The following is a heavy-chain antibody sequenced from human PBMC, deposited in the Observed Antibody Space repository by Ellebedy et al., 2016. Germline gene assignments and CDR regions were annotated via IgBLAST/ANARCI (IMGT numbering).Heavy chain of an antibody. CDR3: ARDSGSYWGWEFDY. CDR1: GFTFSSYS. CDR2: ISSSSSTI. V-gene: IGHV3-48*01. D-gene: IGHD1-26*01. J-gene: IGHJ4*02. Sequence: GGSLRLSCAASGFTFSSYSMNWVRQAPGKGLEWVSYISSSSSTIYYADSVKGRFTISRDNAKNSLYLQMNSLRAEDTAVYYCARDSGSYWGWEFDYWGQGTLVTVSS.